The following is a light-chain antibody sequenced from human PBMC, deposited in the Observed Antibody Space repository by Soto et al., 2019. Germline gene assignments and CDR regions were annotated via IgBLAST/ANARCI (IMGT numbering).Light chain of an antibody. J-gene: IGKJ1*01. V-gene: IGKV3-20*01. CDR3: QQYDTSGT. CDR2: GAS. CDR1: QRVSSSY. Sequence: EIVLTQSPGTLSLSPGERATLSCRASQRVSSSYLAWYQQKPGQAPRLLIYGASSRASGIPDRFSGSVSGTDFTLTISRLEPEDFAVYYCQQYDTSGTFGQGTKVDIK.